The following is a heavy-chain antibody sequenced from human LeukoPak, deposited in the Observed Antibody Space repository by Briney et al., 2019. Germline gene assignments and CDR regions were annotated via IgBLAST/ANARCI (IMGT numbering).Heavy chain of an antibody. CDR3: ALYSRGWYEGY. D-gene: IGHD6-19*01. CDR1: GFTFSSYG. Sequence: GGSLRLSCAASGFTFSSYGMSWVRQAPGKGLEWVSYISSSSSTIYYADSVKGRFTISRDNAKNSLYLQMNSLRAEDTAVYYCALYSRGWYEGYWGQGTLVTVSS. J-gene: IGHJ4*02. CDR2: ISSSSSTI. V-gene: IGHV3-48*04.